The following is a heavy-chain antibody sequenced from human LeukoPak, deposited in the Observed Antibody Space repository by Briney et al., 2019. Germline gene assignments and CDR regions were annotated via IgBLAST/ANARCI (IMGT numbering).Heavy chain of an antibody. CDR2: IYYSGST. CDR1: GDSISSGDYY. D-gene: IGHD5-24*01. Sequence: PSQTLSLTCTVSGDSISSGDYYWGWIRQPPGKGLEWIGSIYYSGSTYYNPSLKSRVTISVDTSKNQFSLKLSSVTAADTAVYYCARWWPVEMATPIDYWGQGTLVTVSS. J-gene: IGHJ4*02. V-gene: IGHV4-39*01. CDR3: ARWWPVEMATPIDY.